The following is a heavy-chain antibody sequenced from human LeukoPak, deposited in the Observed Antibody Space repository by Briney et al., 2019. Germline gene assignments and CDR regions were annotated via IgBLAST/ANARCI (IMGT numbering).Heavy chain of an antibody. D-gene: IGHD1-1*01. Sequence: PSETLSLTCTVSGGSISGYYWTWIRQPPGKGLEWIGYIYDSGSTNQNPSLKSRVTISLDTSKNQFSLKLSSVTAADTAVYYCARGYNWNDGNWFDPWGQGTLVTVSS. V-gene: IGHV4-59*12. J-gene: IGHJ5*02. CDR2: IYDSGST. CDR1: GGSISGYY. CDR3: ARGYNWNDGNWFDP.